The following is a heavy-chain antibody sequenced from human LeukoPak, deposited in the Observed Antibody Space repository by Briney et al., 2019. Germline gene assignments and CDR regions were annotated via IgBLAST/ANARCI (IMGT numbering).Heavy chain of an antibody. CDR2: ISGSGGST. V-gene: IGHV3-23*01. D-gene: IGHD2-21*01. CDR1: GFTFSDYA. CDR3: AKCSLGEVVIAIHFDY. Sequence: PGGSLRLSCAASGFTFSDYAVTWVRQAPGKGLEWVSAISGSGGSTYYADSVKGRFTISRDNSKNTLYLQMNSLRAEDTAVYYCAKCSLGEVVIAIHFDYWGQGTLVTVSS. J-gene: IGHJ4*02.